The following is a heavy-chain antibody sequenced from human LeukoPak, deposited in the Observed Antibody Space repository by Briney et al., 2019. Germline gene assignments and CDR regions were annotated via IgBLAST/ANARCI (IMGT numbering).Heavy chain of an antibody. D-gene: IGHD4-17*01. Sequence: GGSLRLSCAASGFTFSSYAMIWVRQASGKGLEWVSSISPTSGYIYYADSVKGRFTISRDNAENSLYLLMNSLRAEDTAVYYCAREGPTAALSDYWGQGTQVTVSS. CDR3: AREGPTAALSDY. J-gene: IGHJ4*02. V-gene: IGHV3-21*01. CDR1: GFTFSSYA. CDR2: ISPTSGYI.